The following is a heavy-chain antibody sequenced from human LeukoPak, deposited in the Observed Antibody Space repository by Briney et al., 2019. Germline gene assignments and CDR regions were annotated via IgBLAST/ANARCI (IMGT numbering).Heavy chain of an antibody. V-gene: IGHV3-23*01. D-gene: IGHD2-2*01. Sequence: GGSLRLSCAASGFTFSSYVMNWVRQAPGKGLEWVSSITSSGGSTYYADSVKGRFTISRDNSKNTLYLQMNSLRAEDTAVYYCAKVKDIVVGAYFQHWGQGTLVTVPS. CDR2: ITSSGGST. CDR3: AKVKDIVVGAYFQH. CDR1: GFTFSSYV. J-gene: IGHJ1*01.